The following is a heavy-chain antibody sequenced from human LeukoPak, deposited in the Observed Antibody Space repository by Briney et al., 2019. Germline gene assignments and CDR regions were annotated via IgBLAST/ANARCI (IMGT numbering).Heavy chain of an antibody. Sequence: KPSETLSLTCAVYGGSFSGYYWSWIRQPPGKGLEWIGEINHSGSTNYNPSLKSRVTISVDTSKNQFSLKLSSVTAADTAVYYCARTHWLDPWGQGTLVTVSS. CDR3: ARTHWLDP. J-gene: IGHJ5*02. V-gene: IGHV4-34*01. CDR2: INHSGST. CDR1: GGSFSGYY.